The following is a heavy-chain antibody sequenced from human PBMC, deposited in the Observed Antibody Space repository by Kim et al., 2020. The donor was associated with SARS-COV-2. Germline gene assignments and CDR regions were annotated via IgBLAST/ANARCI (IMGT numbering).Heavy chain of an antibody. D-gene: IGHD1-20*01. J-gene: IGHJ4*02. CDR1: GFTFSSYA. Sequence: GGSLRLSCAASGFTFSSYAMSWVRQAPGKGLEWVSAISGSGGSTYYADSVKGRFTISRDNSKNTLYLQMNSLRAEDTAVYYCAKDPSMKYNWNRRYFDYWGQGTLVTVSS. CDR2: ISGSGGST. CDR3: AKDPSMKYNWNRRYFDY. V-gene: IGHV3-23*01.